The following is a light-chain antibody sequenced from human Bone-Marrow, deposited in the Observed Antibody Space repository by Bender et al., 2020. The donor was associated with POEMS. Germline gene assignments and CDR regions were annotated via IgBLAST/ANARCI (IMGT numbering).Light chain of an antibody. CDR2: DVT. V-gene: IGLV2-11*01. CDR1: SSDVGTYSY. Sequence: QSALTQPRSVSGSPGQSVTISCTGASSDVGTYSYVSWFQHHPGKAPQLIIYDVTKRPSGVPDRFSGSKSGNTASLTISGLQAEDETDFYCCSYSGSSYVFGTGTRVTV. J-gene: IGLJ1*01. CDR3: CSYSGSSYV.